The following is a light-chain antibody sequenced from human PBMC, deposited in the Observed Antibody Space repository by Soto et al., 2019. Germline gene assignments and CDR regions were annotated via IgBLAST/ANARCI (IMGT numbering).Light chain of an antibody. V-gene: IGLV2-14*01. Sequence: QSALTQPASVSGSPGQSITISCTGTSSDIGDYNYVSWYQQHPGKAPKLMIYEVSNRPSGVSNRISASKSGNTASLTISGLQDEDEADYFCSSYSSSSSLVVFGTGTKVTVL. CDR2: EVS. CDR3: SSYSSSSSLVV. J-gene: IGLJ1*01. CDR1: SSDIGDYNY.